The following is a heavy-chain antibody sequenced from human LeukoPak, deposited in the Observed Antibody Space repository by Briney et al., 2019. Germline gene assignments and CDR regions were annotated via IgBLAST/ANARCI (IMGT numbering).Heavy chain of an antibody. V-gene: IGHV4-59*08. CDR1: GSSINGHY. CDR2: IYSSDNI. Sequence: NPSETLSLTCTVSGSSINGHYWSWLRQPPGKGLEWIGYIYSSDNILYNPFLKSRVTLSLDTHNNQFSLSLTSVTAADTAVYYCAGLHSASAEEFDPWGQGTLVTVSS. J-gene: IGHJ5*02. D-gene: IGHD6-25*01. CDR3: AGLHSASAEEFDP.